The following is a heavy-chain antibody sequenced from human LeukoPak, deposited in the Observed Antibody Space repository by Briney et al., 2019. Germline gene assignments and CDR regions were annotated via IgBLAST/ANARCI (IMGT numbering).Heavy chain of an antibody. CDR1: GFSLSTSGVG. J-gene: IGHJ4*02. D-gene: IGHD3-22*01. CDR3: AHSTTYYYDSSATLGDY. V-gene: IGHV2-5*02. CDR2: IYWDDDK. Sequence: SGPTLVNPTQTLTLTCTFSGFSLSTSGVGVGWIRQPPGKALEWLALIYWDDDKRYSPSLKSRLTITRDTSKNQVVLTMTNMDPVDTATYYCAHSTTYYYDSSATLGDYWGQGTLVTVSS.